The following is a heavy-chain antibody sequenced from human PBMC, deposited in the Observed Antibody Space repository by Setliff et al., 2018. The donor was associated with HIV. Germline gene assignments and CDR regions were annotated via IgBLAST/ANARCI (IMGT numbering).Heavy chain of an antibody. CDR2: IHYSGST. J-gene: IGHJ2*01. V-gene: IGHV4-59*01. CDR3: ARDKGGQYYDSSDYWDWYLDL. D-gene: IGHD3-22*01. Sequence: PSETLSLTCTVSGGSISNYYWNWIRQPPGKRLEWIGYIHYSGSTNYNPSLKSRVTISVDTSKNQFSLKLSSVTAADTAVYYCARDKGGQYYDSSDYWDWYLDLWG. CDR1: GGSISNYY.